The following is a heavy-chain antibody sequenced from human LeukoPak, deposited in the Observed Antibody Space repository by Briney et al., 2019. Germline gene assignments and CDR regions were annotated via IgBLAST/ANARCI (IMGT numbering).Heavy chain of an antibody. CDR1: GGSISSYY. J-gene: IGHJ4*02. Sequence: SETLSLTCTVSGGSISSYYWSWIRQPPGKGLEWIGYIYYSGSTNYNPSLKSRVTISVDTSKNQFSLKLSSVTAADTAVYYCARGKGAYDFWSGYDDWGQGTLVTVSS. CDR3: ARGKGAYDFWSGYDD. CDR2: IYYSGST. V-gene: IGHV4-59*01. D-gene: IGHD3-3*01.